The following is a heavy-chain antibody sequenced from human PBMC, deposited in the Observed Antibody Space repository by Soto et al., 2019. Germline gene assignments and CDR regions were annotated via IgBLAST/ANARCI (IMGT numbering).Heavy chain of an antibody. J-gene: IGHJ6*01. CDR1: GGSINTFYFS. Sequence: PSETLSLTCAVSGGSINTFYFSWSWIRQPPGRGLEWIGSIYQIGRTYYIPSLKSRVTMSLEKSKNQFSMKINSVVAADTAIYYCAREITIFEVAPVCRVDVSGQGSKVIVSS. CDR2: IYQIGRT. D-gene: IGHD3-3*01. V-gene: IGHV4-30-2*01. CDR3: AREITIFEVAPVCRVDV.